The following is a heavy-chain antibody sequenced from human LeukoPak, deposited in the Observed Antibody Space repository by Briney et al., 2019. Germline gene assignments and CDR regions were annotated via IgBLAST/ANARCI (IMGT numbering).Heavy chain of an antibody. Sequence: SVKVSCKASGGTFSSYAISWVRQAPGQGLEWMGGIIPIFGTANYAQKFQGRVTITTDESTSTAYMELSSLRSEDTAVYYCATVPDGSGSPTDLDAFDIWGQGTMVTVSS. CDR1: GGTFSSYA. J-gene: IGHJ3*02. V-gene: IGHV1-69*05. CDR3: ATVPDGSGSPTDLDAFDI. D-gene: IGHD3-10*01. CDR2: IIPIFGTA.